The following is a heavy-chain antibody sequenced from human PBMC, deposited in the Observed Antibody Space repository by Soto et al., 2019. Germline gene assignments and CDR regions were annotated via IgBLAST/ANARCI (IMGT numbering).Heavy chain of an antibody. CDR3: AKRASGSYFDY. Sequence: PLETLRHTCAVSDGSIVSGGDCWSWIRQPPGKGLEWIGYIYHSGSTYYNPSLKSRVTISVDRSKNTLYLQMNSLRAEDTAVYYCAKRASGSYFDYWSQGTLVSVSS. CDR1: DGSIVSGGDC. CDR2: IYHSGST. D-gene: IGHD3-10*01. V-gene: IGHV4-30-2*01. J-gene: IGHJ4*02.